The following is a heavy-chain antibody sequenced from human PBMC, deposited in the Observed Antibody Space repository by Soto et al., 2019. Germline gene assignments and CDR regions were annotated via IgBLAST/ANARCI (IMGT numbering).Heavy chain of an antibody. CDR1: GGTFSSYA. D-gene: IGHD5-12*01. Sequence: GASVKVSCKASGGTFSSYAISWVRQAPGQGLEWMGGIIPIFGTANYAQKFQGRVTITADESTSTAYMELSSLRSEDTAVYYCARGKRGYSGYDPDYWGQGTLVTVSS. CDR2: IIPIFGTA. CDR3: ARGKRGYSGYDPDY. J-gene: IGHJ4*02. V-gene: IGHV1-69*13.